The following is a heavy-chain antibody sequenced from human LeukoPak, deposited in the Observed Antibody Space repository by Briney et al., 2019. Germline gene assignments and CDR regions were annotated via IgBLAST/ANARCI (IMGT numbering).Heavy chain of an antibody. CDR1: GFTFSRYW. CDR2: IKSDGSTT. V-gene: IGHV3-74*01. CDR3: ARGYGGAQIDY. Sequence: GGSLRLSCAASGFTFSRYWMHWVRQAPGKGLVWVSRIKSDGSTTTYADSVKGRFTISRDNAKNTLYLQMNSLRAEDTAVYYCARGYGGAQIDYWGQGTLVTVSS. J-gene: IGHJ4*02. D-gene: IGHD5-18*01.